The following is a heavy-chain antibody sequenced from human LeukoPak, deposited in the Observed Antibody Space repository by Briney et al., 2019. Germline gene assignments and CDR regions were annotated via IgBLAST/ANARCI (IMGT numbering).Heavy chain of an antibody. Sequence: GGSLRLSCAASGFTFSSYAMHWVRQAPGKGLEWVAVISYDGNNKYYADSVKGRFTISRDNSKNTLYLQMNSLRAEDTAVYYCARDADSIVVVVAATLSPLVCWGQGTLVTVSS. V-gene: IGHV3-30*04. J-gene: IGHJ4*02. CDR1: GFTFSSYA. CDR3: ARDADSIVVVVAATLSPLVC. D-gene: IGHD2-15*01. CDR2: ISYDGNNK.